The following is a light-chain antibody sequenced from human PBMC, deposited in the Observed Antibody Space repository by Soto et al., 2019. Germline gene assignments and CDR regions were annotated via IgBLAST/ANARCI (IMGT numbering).Light chain of an antibody. CDR1: RGISSY. Sequence: DIQLTQSPSFLSASVGDRVTITCRASRGISSYLAWYQQKPGKAPKLLIYAASTLQSGVPSRFSGSGSGTEFTLTISSLQPEDFATYYCQQYDNLPITFGQGTRLEIK. CDR2: AAS. CDR3: QQYDNLPIT. J-gene: IGKJ5*01. V-gene: IGKV1-9*01.